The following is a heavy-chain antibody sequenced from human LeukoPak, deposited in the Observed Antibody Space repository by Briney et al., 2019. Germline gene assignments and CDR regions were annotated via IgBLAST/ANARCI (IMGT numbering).Heavy chain of an antibody. V-gene: IGHV1-46*01. D-gene: IGHD1-1*01. J-gene: IGHJ4*02. CDR1: GGTFSSYA. CDR3: AREPSTGNDLDY. Sequence: ASVKVSCEASGGTFSSYAISWVRQAPGQGLEWMGIINPSGGSTSYAQKFQGRLTMTRDTSTSTVYIELSSLRSEDTAVYYCAREPSTGNDLDYWGQGTLVTVSS. CDR2: INPSGGST.